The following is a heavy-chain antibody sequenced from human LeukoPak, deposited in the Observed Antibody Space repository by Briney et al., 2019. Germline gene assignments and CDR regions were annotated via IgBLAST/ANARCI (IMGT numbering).Heavy chain of an antibody. CDR1: GDSVSSNGAA. D-gene: IGHD3-10*01. V-gene: IGHV6-1*01. CDR2: TYYRSKWYN. J-gene: IGHJ3*02. CDR3: ARDRSITMVRGVIGFDI. Sequence: SQTLSLTCAISGDSVSSNGAAWNWIRQSPSRGLEWLGRTYYRSKWYNDYAVSVKSRITINPDTSKNQFSLQLNSVTPEDTAVYYCARDRSITMVRGVIGFDIWGQGTMVTVSS.